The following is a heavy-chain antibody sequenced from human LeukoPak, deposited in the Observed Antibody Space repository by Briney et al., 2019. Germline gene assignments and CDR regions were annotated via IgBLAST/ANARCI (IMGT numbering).Heavy chain of an antibody. CDR3: ARRYNWNSGAFDI. CDR1: RYSFTSYW. Sequence: GESLKISCKGSRYSFTSYWIGWVRQMPGKGLEWMGIIYPGDSDTRYSPSFQGQVTISADKSISTAYLQWSSLKASDTAMYYCARRYNWNSGAFDIWGQGTMVTVSS. D-gene: IGHD1-7*01. V-gene: IGHV5-51*01. J-gene: IGHJ3*02. CDR2: IYPGDSDT.